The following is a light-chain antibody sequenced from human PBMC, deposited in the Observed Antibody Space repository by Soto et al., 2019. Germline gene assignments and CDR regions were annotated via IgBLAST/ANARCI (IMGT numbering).Light chain of an antibody. CDR3: QKYNSVPAT. Sequence: DIQMTQSPSSLSASVGDRVTIICRASQDIGKNLAWYQQKPGQVPKLLIHLTSTLQSGVPSRFSGSGSWTDFTLTISSLQPEDVASYYCQKYNSVPATFGQGTKVEI. CDR1: QDIGKN. V-gene: IGKV1-27*01. CDR2: LTS. J-gene: IGKJ1*01.